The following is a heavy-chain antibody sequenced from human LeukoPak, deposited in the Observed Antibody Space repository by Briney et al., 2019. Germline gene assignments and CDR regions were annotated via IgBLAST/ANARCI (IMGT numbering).Heavy chain of an antibody. D-gene: IGHD2-8*01. CDR1: GFTFSSYA. CDR2: ITGSGGNT. Sequence: AGSLRLSCAASGFTFSSYARSWVRQGPGKELEWVSTITGSGGNTYYADSVKGRFTISRDNSKNTLYLQMNSLRAEDTAVYYCGRGTSGGATLDYWGQGTLVTVSS. CDR3: GRGTSGGATLDY. V-gene: IGHV3-23*01. J-gene: IGHJ4*02.